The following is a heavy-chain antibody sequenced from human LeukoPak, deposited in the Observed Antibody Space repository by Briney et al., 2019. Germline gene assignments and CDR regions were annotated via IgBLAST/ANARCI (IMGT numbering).Heavy chain of an antibody. CDR2: ISAYNGNT. CDR1: GYTFTSYG. CDR3: ATALAYYDSSGYCY. D-gene: IGHD3-22*01. Sequence: ASVKVSCKASGYTFTSYGISWVRQAPGQGLEWMGWISAYNGNTNYAQKLQGRVTMTTDTSTSTAYMELSSLRSEDTAVYYCATALAYYDSSGYCYWGQGTLVTVSS. V-gene: IGHV1-18*01. J-gene: IGHJ4*02.